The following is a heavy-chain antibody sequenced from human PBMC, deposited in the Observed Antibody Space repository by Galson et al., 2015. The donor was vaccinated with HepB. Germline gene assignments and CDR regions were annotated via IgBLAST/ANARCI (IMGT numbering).Heavy chain of an antibody. J-gene: IGHJ4*02. V-gene: IGHV4-61*01. CDR3: ARATYCGGDCYSYFDY. CDR2: IFYSGST. D-gene: IGHD2-21*02. Sequence: ETLSLTCTVSGDSVSSGSYFWNWIRQPPGKGLEWIGHIFYSGSTSYSPSLKSRIAISVGTYTSRVSLKLTSVTAADTAVYYCARATYCGGDCYSYFDYWGQGTLVTVSS. CDR1: GDSVSSGSYF.